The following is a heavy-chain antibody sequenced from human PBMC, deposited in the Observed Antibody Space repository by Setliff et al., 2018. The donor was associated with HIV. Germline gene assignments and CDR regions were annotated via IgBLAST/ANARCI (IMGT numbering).Heavy chain of an antibody. CDR3: ARGGLGVVGAIDY. Sequence: ASETLSLTCAVYGGSFSGYYWTWIRQPPGRGLEWIGEIIHSGGTNYNRSLKSRVTISVDTSKNQFSLNLSSVTAADTAVYYCARGGLGVVGAIDYWSQGTLVTVS. CDR2: IIHSGGT. V-gene: IGHV4-34*01. D-gene: IGHD2-15*01. J-gene: IGHJ4*02. CDR1: GGSFSGYY.